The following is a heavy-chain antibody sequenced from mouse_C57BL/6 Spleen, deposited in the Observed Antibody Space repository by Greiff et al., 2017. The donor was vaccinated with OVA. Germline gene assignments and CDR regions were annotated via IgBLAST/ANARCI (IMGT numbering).Heavy chain of an antibody. D-gene: IGHD2-4*01. Sequence: QVQLKQPGAELVKPGASVKVSFKASGYTFTSYWMHWVKQRPGQGLEWIGRIHPSDSDTNYNQKFKGKATLTVDKSSSTAYMQLSSLTSEDSAVYYCAIFDYDVPFAYWGQGTLVTVSA. V-gene: IGHV1-74*01. CDR1: GYTFTSYW. J-gene: IGHJ3*01. CDR2: IHPSDSDT. CDR3: AIFDYDVPFAY.